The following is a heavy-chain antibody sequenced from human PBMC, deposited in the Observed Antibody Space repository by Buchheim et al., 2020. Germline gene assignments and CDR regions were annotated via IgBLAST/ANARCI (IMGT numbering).Heavy chain of an antibody. CDR1: GFTFSSYA. CDR3: ARDDTHLRQWGGGGYYYYGMDV. V-gene: IGHV3-30-3*01. Sequence: QVQLVESGGGVVQPGRSLRLSCAASGFTFSSYAMHWVRQAPGKGLEWVAVISYDGSNKYYADSVKGRFTISRDNSKNTLYLQMNSLRAEETAVYYCARDDTHLRQWGGGGYYYYGMDVWGQGTT. J-gene: IGHJ6*02. CDR2: ISYDGSNK. D-gene: IGHD6-19*01.